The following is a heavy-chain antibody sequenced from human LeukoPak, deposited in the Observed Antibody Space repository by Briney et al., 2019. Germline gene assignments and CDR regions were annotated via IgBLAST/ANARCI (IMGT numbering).Heavy chain of an antibody. CDR2: MNPNSGTT. D-gene: IGHD5-18*01. CDR3: ARASMTQDTAMVRFDY. J-gene: IGHJ4*02. V-gene: IGHV1-8*01. Sequence: ASVKVSCKASGYTFTSYDFNWVRQAPGQGPEWIGWMNPNSGTTGYAQKFQGRVTMTRDTSTSTVYMELSSLRSEDTAVYYCARASMTQDTAMVRFDYWGQGTLVTVSS. CDR1: GYTFTSYD.